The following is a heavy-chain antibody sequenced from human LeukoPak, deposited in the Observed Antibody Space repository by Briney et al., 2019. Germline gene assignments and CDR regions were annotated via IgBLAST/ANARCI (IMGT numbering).Heavy chain of an antibody. CDR2: INPSGGST. Sequence: ASVKVSCKASGYTFTSYYMHWVRQAPGQGLEWMGIINPSGGSTSYAQKFQGRVTMTRDTYTSTVYMELSSLRSEEPAVYYCARTRRGNYYDSSGYYYEFDYWGQGTLVTVSS. V-gene: IGHV1-46*01. CDR1: GYTFTSYY. D-gene: IGHD3-22*01. J-gene: IGHJ4*02. CDR3: ARTRRGNYYDSSGYYYEFDY.